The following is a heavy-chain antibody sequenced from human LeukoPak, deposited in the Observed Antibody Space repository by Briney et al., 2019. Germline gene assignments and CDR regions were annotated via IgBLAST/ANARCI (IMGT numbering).Heavy chain of an antibody. D-gene: IGHD5-24*01. CDR2: IKSKTDGGTT. J-gene: IGHJ4*02. Sequence: GGSLTLSCAASGFTFNTYGMSWVRQAPGKGLEWVGRIKSKTDGGTTDYAAPVKGRFTISRDDSKNTLYLQMNSLKTEDTAVYYCRRVEMATIKDYWGQGTLVTVSS. CDR3: RRVEMATIKDY. V-gene: IGHV3-15*01. CDR1: GFTFNTYG.